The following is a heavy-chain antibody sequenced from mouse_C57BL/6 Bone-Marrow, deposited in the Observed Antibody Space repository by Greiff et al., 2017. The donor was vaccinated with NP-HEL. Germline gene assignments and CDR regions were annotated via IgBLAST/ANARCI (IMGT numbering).Heavy chain of an antibody. CDR3: ARGPLFYY. CDR1: GYTFTSYW. J-gene: IGHJ2*01. V-gene: IGHV1-50*01. Sequence: QVQLQQPGAELVKPGASVKLSCKASGYTFTSYWMQWVKQRPGQGLEWIGEIDPSDSYTNYNQKFKGKATLTVDTSSSTAYMQLSSLTSEDSAVYYCARGPLFYYWGQGTTLTVSS. D-gene: IGHD1-1*01. CDR2: IDPSDSYT.